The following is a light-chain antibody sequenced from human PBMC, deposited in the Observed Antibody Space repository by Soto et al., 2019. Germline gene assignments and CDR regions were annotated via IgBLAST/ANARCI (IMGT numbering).Light chain of an antibody. CDR3: NSFRVSHLYV. J-gene: IGLJ1*01. CDR2: EVT. Sequence: SVLSQPAPVSGSPGQTITISCTGTSTDVGGYNAVSWYQHHPGKAPKLIIYEVTHRPSGVSDRFSASKSGNTASLTISGLQAEDEADYYCNSFRVSHLYVFGTGTKVTVL. CDR1: STDVGGYNA. V-gene: IGLV2-14*01.